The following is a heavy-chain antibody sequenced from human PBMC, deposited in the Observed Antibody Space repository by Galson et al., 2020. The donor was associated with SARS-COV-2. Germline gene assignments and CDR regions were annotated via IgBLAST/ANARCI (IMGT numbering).Heavy chain of an antibody. J-gene: IGHJ6*02. Sequence: GRPLRLPCGAPGSTLTSYGMPWVRQAPGKALDGLAVISYDARNTYYADSVKARSTTPRANSKTTLYLEMNSLRAEDTAVYYCAKNDQVATIFFYYYGGMEVWGQGTTVT. D-gene: IGHD5-12*01. CDR2: ISYDARNT. V-gene: IGHV3-30*18. CDR3: AKNDQVATIFFYYYGGMEV. CDR1: GSTLTSYG.